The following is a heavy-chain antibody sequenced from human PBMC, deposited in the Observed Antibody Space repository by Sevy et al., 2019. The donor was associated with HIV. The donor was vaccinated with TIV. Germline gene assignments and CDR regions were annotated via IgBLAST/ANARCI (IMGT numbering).Heavy chain of an antibody. Sequence: GGSLRLSCAASGFTFSSYAMHWVRQAPGKGLEWVAVISYDGSNKYYADSVKGRFTVSRDNFKNTLYLQMDSLRAEDTAVYYCASEEDVVITPGRRYGGNSFGGAFDIWGQGTMVTVSS. D-gene: IGHD4-17*01. J-gene: IGHJ3*02. CDR3: ASEEDVVITPGRRYGGNSFGGAFDI. CDR2: ISYDGSNK. V-gene: IGHV3-30-3*01. CDR1: GFTFSSYA.